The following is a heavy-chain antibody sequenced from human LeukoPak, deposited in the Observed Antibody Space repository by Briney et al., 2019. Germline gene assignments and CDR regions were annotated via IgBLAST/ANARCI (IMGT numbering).Heavy chain of an antibody. V-gene: IGHV3-20*04. D-gene: IGHD3-22*01. CDR1: GFTFNNIG. Sequence: PGGCLRLSCAASGFTFNNIGMHWVRQAPRKGLECVSGINWNGGRTGYADPGKGRFTISRDNAKNSLYLKLTSLNAKDTALYYCARRKRGSSGYYLDYWGQGTLVTVSS. CDR2: INWNGGRT. J-gene: IGHJ4*02. CDR3: ARRKRGSSGYYLDY.